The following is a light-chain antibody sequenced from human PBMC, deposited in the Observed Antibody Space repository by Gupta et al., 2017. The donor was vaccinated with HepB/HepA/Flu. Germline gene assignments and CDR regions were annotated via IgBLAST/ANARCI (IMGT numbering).Light chain of an antibody. Sequence: DIQMLQSPSSVSASAGDRVTITCRASQAISNWLAWYQQKPGKVPKLLIYAASSLQSGVSSRFSGSGSGTDFTLTISSLQLEDFATYYCQQANSFPRTFGGGTRVEIK. CDR2: AAS. CDR3: QQANSFPRT. J-gene: IGKJ4*01. CDR1: QAISNW. V-gene: IGKV1-12*01.